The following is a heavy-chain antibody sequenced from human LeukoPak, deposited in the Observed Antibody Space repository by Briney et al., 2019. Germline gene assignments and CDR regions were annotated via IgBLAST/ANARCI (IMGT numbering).Heavy chain of an antibody. CDR3: ASGGYDILTASGH. J-gene: IGHJ4*02. D-gene: IGHD3-9*01. Sequence: GGSLRLSCAASGFTFSSYAMSWVRQAPGKGLEWVAFIRFDGSDKYYGDSVQGRFTISRDNPKSTLYLQINTLRPEDTAVYYCASGGYDILTASGHWGQGTLVTVSS. CDR1: GFTFSSYA. V-gene: IGHV3-30*02. CDR2: IRFDGSDK.